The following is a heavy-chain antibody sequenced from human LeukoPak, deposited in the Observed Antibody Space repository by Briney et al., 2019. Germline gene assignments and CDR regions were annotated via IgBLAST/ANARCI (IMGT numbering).Heavy chain of an antibody. Sequence: RSGGSLRLSCAASGFSLSNYWMSWVRQAPAKGLEWVANINQDGSDKYYVDSVMGRFTISKDNAKNSVYLQMNSLRPEDTAIYYCAWYGVTHGLDVWGQGTTVTVSS. CDR3: AWYGVTHGLDV. CDR2: INQDGSDK. J-gene: IGHJ6*02. V-gene: IGHV3-7*01. D-gene: IGHD3-10*01. CDR1: GFSLSNYW.